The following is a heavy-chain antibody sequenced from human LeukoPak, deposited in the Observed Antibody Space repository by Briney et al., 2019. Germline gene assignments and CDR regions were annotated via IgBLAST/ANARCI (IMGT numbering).Heavy chain of an antibody. D-gene: IGHD4-17*01. J-gene: IGHJ4*02. V-gene: IGHV4-34*01. CDR1: GGSFSGYY. CDR2: INHSGST. Sequence: SETLSLTCAVYGGSFSGYYWSWIRQPPGKGLEWIGEINHSGSTNYNPSLKSRVTISVDTSKNQFSLKLSSVTAADTAVYYCARGAVYYGVDYWGQGTLVTVSS. CDR3: ARGAVYYGVDY.